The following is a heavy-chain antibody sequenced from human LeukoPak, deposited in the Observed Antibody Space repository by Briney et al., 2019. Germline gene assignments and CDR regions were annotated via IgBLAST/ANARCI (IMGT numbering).Heavy chain of an antibody. CDR1: GYTFTSYG. J-gene: IGHJ6*03. V-gene: IGHV1-18*01. D-gene: IGHD6-19*01. CDR2: ISAYNGNT. Sequence: ASVKVSCKASGYTFTSYGISWVRQAPGQGLEWTGWISAYNGNTNYAQKLQGRVTMTTDTSTSTAYMELRSLRSDDTAVYYCARGGGRIESSGWYNYYYYMDVWGKGTTVTVSS. CDR3: ARGGGRIESSGWYNYYYYMDV.